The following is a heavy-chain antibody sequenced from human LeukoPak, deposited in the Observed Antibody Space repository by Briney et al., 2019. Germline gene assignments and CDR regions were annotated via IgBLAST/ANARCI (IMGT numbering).Heavy chain of an antibody. Sequence: GESLKISCKGSGYSFTSYWIGWVRQMPGKGLEWMGIIYPGDSDTRYRPSFQGQVTISADKSISTAYLQWSSLKASDTAMYYCARHDSYDFWSGSTGRFDPWGQGTLVTVSS. CDR1: GYSFTSYW. CDR3: ARHDSYDFWSGSTGRFDP. J-gene: IGHJ5*02. D-gene: IGHD3-3*01. V-gene: IGHV5-51*01. CDR2: IYPGDSDT.